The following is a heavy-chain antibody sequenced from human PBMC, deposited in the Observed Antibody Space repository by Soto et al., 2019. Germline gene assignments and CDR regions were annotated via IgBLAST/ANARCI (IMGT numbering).Heavy chain of an antibody. CDR1: GFTFSDYY. Sequence: QVQLVESGGGLVKPGGSLRLSCAASGFTFSDYYMSWIGQAPGKGLEWVSYISSSGSTIYYADSVKGRFTISRDNAKNSLYLQMNSLRAEDTAVYYCARSPLSYCGGDCYSAGSFDYWGQGTLVTVSS. J-gene: IGHJ4*02. CDR2: ISSSGSTI. D-gene: IGHD2-21*01. CDR3: ARSPLSYCGGDCYSAGSFDY. V-gene: IGHV3-11*01.